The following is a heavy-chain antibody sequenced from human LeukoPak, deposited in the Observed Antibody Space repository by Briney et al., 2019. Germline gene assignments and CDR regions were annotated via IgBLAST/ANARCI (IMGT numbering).Heavy chain of an antibody. Sequence: GGSLRLSCAASGFTFSSYAMSWARQAPGKGLEWVSAISGSGGSTYYADSVKGRFTISRDNSKNTLYLQMNSLRAEDTAVYYCAKRRDGYNLGCDYWGQGTLVTVSS. V-gene: IGHV3-23*01. CDR2: ISGSGGST. CDR3: AKRRDGYNLGCDY. J-gene: IGHJ4*02. D-gene: IGHD5-24*01. CDR1: GFTFSSYA.